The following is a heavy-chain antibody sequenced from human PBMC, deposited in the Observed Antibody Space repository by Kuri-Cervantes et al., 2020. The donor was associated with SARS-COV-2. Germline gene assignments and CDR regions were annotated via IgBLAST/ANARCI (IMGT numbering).Heavy chain of an antibody. Sequence: SETLSLTCTVSGGSISSGSYYWSWIRQPAGKGLEWIGRIYTSGSTNYNPSLKSRVTKSVDTSKNQFSLKLSSVTAADTAVYYCASSGHKVAFDIWGQGTMVTVSS. CDR2: IYTSGST. D-gene: IGHD2-15*01. J-gene: IGHJ3*02. CDR1: GGSISSGSYY. V-gene: IGHV4-61*02. CDR3: ASSGHKVAFDI.